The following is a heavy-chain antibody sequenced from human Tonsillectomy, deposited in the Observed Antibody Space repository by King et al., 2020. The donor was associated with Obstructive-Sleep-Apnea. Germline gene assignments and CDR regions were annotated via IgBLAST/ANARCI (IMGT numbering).Heavy chain of an antibody. J-gene: IGHJ4*02. CDR2: ISSSSSYT. Sequence: VQLVESGGGLVKPGGSLRLSCAASGFTFSDYYMSWIRQAPGKGLEWVSYISSSSSYTNYADSVKGRFTISRDNAKNSLYLQMNSLRAEDTAVYYCASGGFYYSCDSCYSTFFGLGGQGTLVTVFS. D-gene: IGHD2-15*01. CDR1: GFTFSDYY. V-gene: IGHV3-11*06. CDR3: ASGGFYYSCDSCYSTFFGL.